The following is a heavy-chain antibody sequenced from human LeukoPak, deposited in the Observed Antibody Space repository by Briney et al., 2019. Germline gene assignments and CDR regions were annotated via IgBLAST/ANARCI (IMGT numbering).Heavy chain of an antibody. CDR2: ITRSGTYT. CDR1: GFTFSNYN. Sequence: GGSLRLSCVDSGFTFSNYNMNWVRQAPGKAMEWVSSITRSGTYTFYADSVKGRFTISRDNAKNSLFLQMDSLGPEDTAMYFCARGRGLGYCSGGSCYFDYWGQGTLVTVSS. D-gene: IGHD2-15*01. J-gene: IGHJ4*02. V-gene: IGHV3-21*01. CDR3: ARGRGLGYCSGGSCYFDY.